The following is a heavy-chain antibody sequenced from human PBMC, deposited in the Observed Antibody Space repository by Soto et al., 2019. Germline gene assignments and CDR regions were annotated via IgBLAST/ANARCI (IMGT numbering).Heavy chain of an antibody. V-gene: IGHV4-59*01. J-gene: IGHJ4*02. CDR1: GGSISSYY. CDR2: IYYSGST. Sequence: QVQLQESGPGLVKPSETLSLTCTVSGGSISSYYWSWIRQPPGKGLEWIGYIYYSGSTNYNPSLKSRVTISVDTSKNQFSLKLSSVTAADTAVYYCARGAGYYDSSGYYLLDYWGQGTLVTVSS. CDR3: ARGAGYYDSSGYYLLDY. D-gene: IGHD3-22*01.